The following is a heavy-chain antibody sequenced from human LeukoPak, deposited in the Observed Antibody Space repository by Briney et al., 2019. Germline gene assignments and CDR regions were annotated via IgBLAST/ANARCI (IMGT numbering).Heavy chain of an antibody. J-gene: IGHJ4*02. D-gene: IGHD5-18*01. V-gene: IGHV3-23*01. Sequence: GGSLRLSCAASGFTFSSYAMSWVRRAPGKGLEWVSAISGSGGSTYYADSVKGRFTISRDNSKNTLYLQMNSVRAEDTAVYYCAKDPYLGIQLWSGPDYWGQGTLVTVSS. CDR2: ISGSGGST. CDR1: GFTFSSYA. CDR3: AKDPYLGIQLWSGPDY.